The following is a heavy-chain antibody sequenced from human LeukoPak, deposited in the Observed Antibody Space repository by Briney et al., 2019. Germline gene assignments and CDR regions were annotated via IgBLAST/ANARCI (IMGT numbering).Heavy chain of an antibody. CDR3: RYFDWLTPY. Sequence: SETLSLTCTVSGGSISSYYWNWIRQSPGKGLEWIGYIYYSGSTNYNPSLKSRVTISVDTSKNQFSLNLSSVTAADTAVYYCRYFDWLTPYWGQGTLVTVSS. D-gene: IGHD3-9*01. J-gene: IGHJ4*02. CDR2: IYYSGST. CDR1: GGSISSYY. V-gene: IGHV4-59*01.